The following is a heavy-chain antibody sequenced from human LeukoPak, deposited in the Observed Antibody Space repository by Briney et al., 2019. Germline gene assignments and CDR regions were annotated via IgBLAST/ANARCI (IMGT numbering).Heavy chain of an antibody. D-gene: IGHD2-15*01. CDR2: IYYTGTA. CDR3: ARERCSGGSCYGYYYYYYMDV. CDR1: GGSISGYF. Sequence: AETLSLTCTVSGGSISGYFWSWIRQSPGEGLQFIGYIYYTGTASYNPSLNSRVTMSVETSKNQFSLKLSSVTAADTAVYYCARERCSGGSCYGYYYYYYMDVWGKGTTVTISS. V-gene: IGHV4-59*12. J-gene: IGHJ6*03.